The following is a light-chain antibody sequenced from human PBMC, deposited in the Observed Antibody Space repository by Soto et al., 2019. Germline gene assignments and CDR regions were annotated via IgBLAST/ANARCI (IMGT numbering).Light chain of an antibody. J-gene: IGLJ1*01. CDR1: SSDVGGYDF. Sequence: QSALTQPRSVSGSPGQSVTISCTGTSSDVGGYDFVSWYQQHPGKAPKLMIYDVTERPSGVPDRFFGSKSGNTDSLTISGLQAEDEADYYCCSYAGNFPYVFGTGTQVTVL. CDR2: DVT. V-gene: IGLV2-11*01. CDR3: CSYAGNFPYV.